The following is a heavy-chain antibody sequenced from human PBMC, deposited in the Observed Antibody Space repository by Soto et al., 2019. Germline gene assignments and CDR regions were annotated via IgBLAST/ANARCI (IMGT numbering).Heavy chain of an antibody. D-gene: IGHD3-22*01. Sequence: SQTLSLTCAISGDSVSSNSAAWNWIRQSPSRGLEWLGGTYYRSKWYNDYAVSVKSRITINPDTSKNQFSLQLNSVTPEDTAVYYCARDRPYYYDSSGYYYFDYWGQGTLVTVSS. CDR3: ARDRPYYYDSSGYYYFDY. V-gene: IGHV6-1*01. CDR2: TYYRSKWYN. J-gene: IGHJ4*02. CDR1: GDSVSSNSAA.